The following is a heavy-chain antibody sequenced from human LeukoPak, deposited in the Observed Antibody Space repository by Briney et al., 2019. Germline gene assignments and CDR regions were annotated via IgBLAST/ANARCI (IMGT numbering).Heavy chain of an antibody. V-gene: IGHV4-59*01. CDR2: IYYSGST. D-gene: IGHD3-22*01. Sequence: SETLSLTCTVSGGSISSYYWSWIRQPPGKGLEWIGYIYYSGSTNYNPSLKSRVTISVDTSKNQLSLKLSSVTAADTAVYYCARAGTPYDSSGYYAAAFDIWGQGTMVTVSS. CDR3: ARAGTPYDSSGYYAAAFDI. CDR1: GGSISSYY. J-gene: IGHJ3*02.